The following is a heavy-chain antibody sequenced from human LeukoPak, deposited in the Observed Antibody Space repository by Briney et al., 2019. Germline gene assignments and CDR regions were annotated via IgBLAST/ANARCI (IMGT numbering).Heavy chain of an antibody. CDR2: IYYSGST. Sequence: SETLSLTCTVSGGSISSSSYYWGWIRQPPGKGLEWIGSIYYSGSTYYNPSLKSRVTISVDTSKNQFSLKLSSVTAADTAVYYCAREYYYDSSGYYYPHDAFDIWGQGTMVTVSS. D-gene: IGHD3-22*01. V-gene: IGHV4-39*07. CDR1: GGSISSSSYY. CDR3: AREYYYDSSGYYYPHDAFDI. J-gene: IGHJ3*02.